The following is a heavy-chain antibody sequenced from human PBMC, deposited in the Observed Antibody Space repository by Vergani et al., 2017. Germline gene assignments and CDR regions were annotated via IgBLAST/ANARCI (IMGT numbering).Heavy chain of an antibody. CDR1: GYTFTSYY. J-gene: IGHJ6*04. CDR3: ARGGTWYSSGWYAAGDV. V-gene: IGHV1-46*01. Sequence: VQLVQSGAEVKKPGASVKVSCKASGYTFTSYYMHWVRQAPGQGLEWMGIINPSGGSTSYAQKFQGRVTMTRDTSTSTVYMELSSLRSEDTAVYYCARGGTWYSSGWYAAGDVWGKGTTVTVSS. D-gene: IGHD6-19*01. CDR2: INPSGGST.